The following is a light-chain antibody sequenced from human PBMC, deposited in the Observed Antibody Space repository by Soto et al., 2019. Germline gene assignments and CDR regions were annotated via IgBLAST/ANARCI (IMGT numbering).Light chain of an antibody. CDR1: QSVSSSY. CDR2: GAS. Sequence: EIVLTQSPGTLSLSPGERATLSCRASQSVSSSYLAWYQQKPGQAPRHLIYGASSRATGIPDRFSGSGSGTDFTLTISRLEPEDFAVYYCQQYGSSSTFGGGTKVDIK. J-gene: IGKJ4*01. CDR3: QQYGSSST. V-gene: IGKV3-20*01.